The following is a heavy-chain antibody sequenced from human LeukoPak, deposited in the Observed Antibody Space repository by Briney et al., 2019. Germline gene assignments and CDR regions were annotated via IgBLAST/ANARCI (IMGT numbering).Heavy chain of an antibody. CDR3: ARGHYDVLAASYKWTPDY. J-gene: IGHJ4*02. Sequence: PGGSLRLSCAASGFTFNTFNMNWVRQAPGKGLNGVSSITSGGDYIYYADSVKGRFTTSRDNAKNSLSLQLNSLRVEDTAVYYCARGHYDVLAASYKWTPDYWGQGTLVTVSS. D-gene: IGHD3-9*01. CDR2: ITSGGDYI. CDR1: GFTFNTFN. V-gene: IGHV3-21*01.